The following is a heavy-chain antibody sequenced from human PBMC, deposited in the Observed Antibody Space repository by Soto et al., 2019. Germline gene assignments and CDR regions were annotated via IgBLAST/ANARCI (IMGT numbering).Heavy chain of an antibody. CDR1: GFSLSTSGVG. CDR3: AHRGRQLGTKYNRFDP. Sequence: QITLKESGPTLVKPTQTLTLTCTFSGFSLSTSGVGVGWIRQPPGKTLEWLALIYWDGDKRYSPSLKSTLTIPKETSKNQVVITMTNMDPVDTATYYCAHRGRQLGTKYNRFDPWGQGALVTVSS. CDR2: IYWDGDK. D-gene: IGHD6-6*01. J-gene: IGHJ5*02. V-gene: IGHV2-5*02.